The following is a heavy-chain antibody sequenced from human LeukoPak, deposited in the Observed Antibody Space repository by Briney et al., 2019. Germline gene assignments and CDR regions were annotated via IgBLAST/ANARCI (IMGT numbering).Heavy chain of an antibody. CDR3: ARVAKDRTSFDY. CDR1: GFTFSPYE. J-gene: IGHJ4*02. CDR2: ISSSGSTI. V-gene: IGHV3-48*03. D-gene: IGHD1-14*01. Sequence: GGSLRLSCAASGFTFSPYEMNWVRQAPGKWLEWVSYISSSGSTIYYADSVKGRFTISRDNAKNSLYLQMNSLRAEDTAVYYCARVAKDRTSFDYWGQGTLVTVSS.